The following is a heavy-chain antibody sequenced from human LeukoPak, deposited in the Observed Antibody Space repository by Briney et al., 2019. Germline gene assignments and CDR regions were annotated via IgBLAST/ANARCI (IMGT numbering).Heavy chain of an antibody. V-gene: IGHV3-48*02. CDR1: GFNFNSYS. Sequence: GGSLRHSCAASGFNFNSYSMNWVRPATGKGLEWVSYISTSSSSTTYYADSVKGRFTVYRDDAEISLYLHMDSLRDEGMLVCYCARARSGYGFDYWGQGTLVTVSS. J-gene: IGHJ4*02. D-gene: IGHD5-18*01. CDR3: ARARSGYGFDY. CDR2: ISTSSSSTT.